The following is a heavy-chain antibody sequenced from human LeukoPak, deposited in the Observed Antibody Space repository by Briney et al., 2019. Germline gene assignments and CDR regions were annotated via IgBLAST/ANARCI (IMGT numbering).Heavy chain of an antibody. CDR3: ASCSSWGYYYMDV. D-gene: IGHD6-13*01. J-gene: IGHJ6*03. CDR2: ISGSGGST. CDR1: GFTFSSYA. V-gene: IGHV3-23*01. Sequence: GGSLRLSCAASGFTFSSYAMSWVRQAPGKGLEWVSAISGSGGSTYYADSVKGRFTISRDNSKNTLYLQMNSLRAEDTAVYYCASCSSWGYYYMDVWGKGTTVTVSS.